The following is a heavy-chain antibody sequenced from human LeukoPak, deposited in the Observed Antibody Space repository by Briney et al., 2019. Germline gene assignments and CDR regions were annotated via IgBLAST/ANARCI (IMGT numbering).Heavy chain of an antibody. Sequence: GGSLRLSCAASGFTFSSYWMAWVRQAPGKGLEWVAHMSQDGSENYHVDSVKGRFTISRDNAQNSLYLQMNSLRAEDTAVYYCMRDPVAADAGGYWGQGTLVTVSS. CDR3: MRDPVAADAGGY. V-gene: IGHV3-7*01. J-gene: IGHJ4*02. D-gene: IGHD6-19*01. CDR1: GFTFSSYW. CDR2: MSQDGSEN.